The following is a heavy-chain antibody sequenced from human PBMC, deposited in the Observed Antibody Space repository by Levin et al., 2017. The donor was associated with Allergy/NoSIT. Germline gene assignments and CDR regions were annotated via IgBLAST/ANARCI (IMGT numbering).Heavy chain of an antibody. Sequence: GESLKISCTASGFTFGDYAMSWFRQAPGKGLEWVGFIRSKAYGGTTEYAASVKGRFTISRDDSKSIAYLQMNSLKTEDTAVYYCTRVGDIVVVPAAPFDYWGQGTLVTVSS. V-gene: IGHV3-49*03. CDR1: GFTFGDYA. J-gene: IGHJ4*02. D-gene: IGHD2-2*01. CDR3: TRVGDIVVVPAAPFDY. CDR2: IRSKAYGGTT.